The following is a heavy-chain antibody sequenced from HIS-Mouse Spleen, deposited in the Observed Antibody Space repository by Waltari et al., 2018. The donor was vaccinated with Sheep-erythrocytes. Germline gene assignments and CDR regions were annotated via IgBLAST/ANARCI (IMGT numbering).Heavy chain of an antibody. CDR2: IYYSGST. Sequence: VGSIRSYYWSWTRQPPGKGLECIGYIYYSGSTNYNPSLKSRVTISVDTSKNQFSLKLSSVTAADTAVYYCARDKAGDLDYWGQGTLVTVSS. CDR3: ARDKAGDLDY. J-gene: IGHJ4*02. V-gene: IGHV4-59*01. D-gene: IGHD3-10*01. CDR1: VGSIRSYY.